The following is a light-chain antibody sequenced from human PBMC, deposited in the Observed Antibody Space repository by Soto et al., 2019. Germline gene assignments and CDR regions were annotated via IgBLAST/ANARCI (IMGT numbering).Light chain of an antibody. Sequence: QSALTQPASVSGSPGQSITISCTGTSSDVGGYNYVSWYRQHPGKAPKLMIYEVSNRPSGVSDRFSGSKSDNTASLTISGLQAEDEADYYCSSYTSSTTLVVFGGGTKLPVL. CDR1: SSDVGGYNY. J-gene: IGLJ2*01. CDR3: SSYTSSTTLVV. CDR2: EVS. V-gene: IGLV2-14*01.